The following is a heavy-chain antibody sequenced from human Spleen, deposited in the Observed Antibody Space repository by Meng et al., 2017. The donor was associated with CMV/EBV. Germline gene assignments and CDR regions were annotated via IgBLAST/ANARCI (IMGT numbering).Heavy chain of an antibody. V-gene: IGHV3-53*01. D-gene: IGHD4-11*01. CDR2: IHSAGGT. Sequence: SGFTVSNNYMGWFRQAPEKALEWVSFIHSAGGTYFADSVKGRFTMSRDNSKNTLFLQMNSLRAEDTAVYYCARAHLLYSNYEGGYFDYWGQGTLVTVSS. J-gene: IGHJ4*02. CDR1: GFTVSNNY. CDR3: ARAHLLYSNYEGGYFDY.